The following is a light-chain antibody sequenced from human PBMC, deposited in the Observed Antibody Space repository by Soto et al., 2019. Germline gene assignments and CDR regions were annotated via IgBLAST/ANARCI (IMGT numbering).Light chain of an antibody. CDR3: PQRSNWPPIFT. CDR2: DAS. CDR1: QSVSSY. J-gene: IGKJ3*01. Sequence: EIVLTQSPATLSLSPGERATLSCRASQSVSSYLAWYQQKPGQAPRLLIYDASNRATGIPARFSGSGSGTYFTLTISSLESEDFAVYYCPQRSNWPPIFTFGPGTKVDIK. V-gene: IGKV3-11*01.